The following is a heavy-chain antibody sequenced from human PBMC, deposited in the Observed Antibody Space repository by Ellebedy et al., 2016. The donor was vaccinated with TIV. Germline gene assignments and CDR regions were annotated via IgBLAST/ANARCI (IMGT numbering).Heavy chain of an antibody. CDR1: GGSISSYD. V-gene: IGHV4-59*08. D-gene: IGHD3-10*01. CDR3: ARHGSGSYWYY. J-gene: IGHJ4*02. Sequence: SETLSLTCTVSGGSISSYDWSWIRQPPGKGLEWIGHLHYSGSTNYNPSLKSRVTMSVDTSKNQFPLKLSSVTAADTAVYYCARHGSGSYWYYWGQGTLVTVSS. CDR2: LHYSGST.